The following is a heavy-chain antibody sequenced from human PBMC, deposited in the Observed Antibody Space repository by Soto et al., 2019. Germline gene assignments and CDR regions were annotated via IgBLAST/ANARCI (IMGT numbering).Heavy chain of an antibody. V-gene: IGHV3-48*01. Sequence: PGGSLRLSCAASGVTFCSYSMNWVRQAPGKGLEWVSYISSSSSTIYYADSVKGRFTISRDNAKNSLYLQMNSLRAEDTAVYYCARESGGSPNHYYYYYGMDVWGQGTTVTVSS. D-gene: IGHD1-26*01. J-gene: IGHJ6*02. CDR2: ISSSSSTI. CDR1: GVTFCSYS. CDR3: ARESGGSPNHYYYYYGMDV.